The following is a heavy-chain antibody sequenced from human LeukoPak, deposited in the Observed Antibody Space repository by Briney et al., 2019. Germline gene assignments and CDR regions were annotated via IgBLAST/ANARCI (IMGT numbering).Heavy chain of an antibody. D-gene: IGHD3-9*01. V-gene: IGHV4-4*07. Sequence: SETLSLTCSVSGGSINDYYWTWIRQPAGKGLEWIGRIYSSGTPNFNPSTRGTTYYNPSLKSRITMSVDTSKNQFSLRLTSATAADTAIYFCAREANLGLRYFNYWGQGILVTVSS. J-gene: IGHJ4*02. CDR3: AREANLGLRYFNY. CDR1: GGSINDYY. CDR2: IYSSGTPNFNPSTRGTT.